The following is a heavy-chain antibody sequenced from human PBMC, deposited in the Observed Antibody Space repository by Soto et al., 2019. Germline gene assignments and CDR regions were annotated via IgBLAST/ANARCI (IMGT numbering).Heavy chain of an antibody. D-gene: IGHD2-15*01. J-gene: IGHJ3*02. Sequence: QVQLVQSGAEVKKPGSSVKVSCKASGGTFSSYTISWVRQAPGQGLEWMGRIIPILGIANYAQKFQGRVTITADKSTSTAYMELSSLRSEDTAVYYCATSRGGTVPNDAFDIWGQGTMVTVSS. V-gene: IGHV1-69*02. CDR1: GGTFSSYT. CDR3: ATSRGGTVPNDAFDI. CDR2: IIPILGIA.